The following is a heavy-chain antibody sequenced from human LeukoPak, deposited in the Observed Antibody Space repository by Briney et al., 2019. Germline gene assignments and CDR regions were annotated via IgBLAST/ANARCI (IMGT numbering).Heavy chain of an antibody. Sequence: GGSLRLSCAASGFAFSSYSMNWVRQAPGKGLEWVSSISSSSSYIYYADSEKGRFTISRDNAKNSLYLQMNSLRAEDTAVYYCARELDYDGPNGVDYWGQGTLVTVSS. CDR2: ISSSSSYI. D-gene: IGHD3/OR15-3a*01. CDR1: GFAFSSYS. CDR3: ARELDYDGPNGVDY. J-gene: IGHJ4*02. V-gene: IGHV3-21*01.